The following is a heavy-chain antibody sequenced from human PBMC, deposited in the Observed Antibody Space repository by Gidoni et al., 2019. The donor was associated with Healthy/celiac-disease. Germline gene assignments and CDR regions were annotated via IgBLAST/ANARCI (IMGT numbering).Heavy chain of an antibody. D-gene: IGHD3-3*01. CDR3: ARDEVGTYYDFWSGYDGHAFDI. J-gene: IGHJ3*02. Sequence: QVQLVESGGGLVKPGGSLRLSCAASGFTFSDYYMSWIRQAPGKGLEWVSYISSSSSYTNYADSVKGRFTISRDNAKNPLYLQMNSLRAEDTAVYYCARDEVGTYYDFWSGYDGHAFDIWGQGTMVTVSS. V-gene: IGHV3-11*05. CDR1: GFTFSDYY. CDR2: ISSSSSYT.